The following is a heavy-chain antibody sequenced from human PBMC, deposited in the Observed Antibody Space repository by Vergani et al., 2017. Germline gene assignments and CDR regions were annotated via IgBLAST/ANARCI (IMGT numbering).Heavy chain of an antibody. CDR3: ARDGEFGDYAPEGGWFDP. V-gene: IGHV3-30*01. CDR2: ISYDGSNK. J-gene: IGHJ5*02. D-gene: IGHD4-17*01. Sequence: QVQLVESGGGVVQPGRSLRLSCAASGFTFSSYAMHWVRQAPGKGLEWVAVISYDGSNKYYADSVKGRFTISRDNSKNTLYLQMNSLRAEDTAVYYCARDGEFGDYAPEGGWFDPWGQGTLVTVSS. CDR1: GFTFSSYA.